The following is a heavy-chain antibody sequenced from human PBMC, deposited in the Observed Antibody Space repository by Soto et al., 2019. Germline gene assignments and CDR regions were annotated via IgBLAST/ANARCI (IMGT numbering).Heavy chain of an antibody. D-gene: IGHD3-3*01. CDR2: IYYSGST. CDR3: ARGGVVHWFDP. V-gene: IGHV4-30-4*01. Sequence: PSETLSLTCTVSGGSISSGDYYWSWIRQPPGKGLEWIGYIYYSGSTYYNPSLKSRVTISVDTSKNQFSLKLSSVTAADTAVYYCARGGVVHWFDPWGQGTLVTVSS. CDR1: GGSISSGDYY. J-gene: IGHJ5*02.